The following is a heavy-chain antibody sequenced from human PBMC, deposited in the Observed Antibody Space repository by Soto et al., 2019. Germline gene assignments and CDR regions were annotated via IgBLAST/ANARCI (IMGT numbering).Heavy chain of an antibody. D-gene: IGHD3-22*01. V-gene: IGHV1-3*01. CDR1: GYTFTSYA. CDR3: ARSPYYYDSSGYQNFDY. J-gene: IGHJ4*02. CDR2: INAGNGNT. Sequence: ASVKVSCKASGYTFTSYAMHWVRQAPGQRLEWMGWINAGNGNTKYSQKFQGRVTITRDTSASTAYMELSSLRSEDTAVYYCARSPYYYDSSGYQNFDYWGQGTLVTAPQ.